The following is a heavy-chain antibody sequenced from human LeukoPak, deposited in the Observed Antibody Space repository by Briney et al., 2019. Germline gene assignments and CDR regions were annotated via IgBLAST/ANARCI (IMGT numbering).Heavy chain of an antibody. V-gene: IGHV3-30*02. CDR3: AKCSRAAPIYYYYYMDV. Sequence: GGSLRHSPAPSGFTFSSYGMHWVRQAPGKGLGWVAFIRYDGGNKYYADSVKGRFTISRDNSKNTLYLQMNSLRAEDTAVYYCAKCSRAAPIYYYYYMDVWGKGTTVTISS. CDR1: GFTFSSYG. J-gene: IGHJ6*03. D-gene: IGHD2-15*01. CDR2: IRYDGGNK.